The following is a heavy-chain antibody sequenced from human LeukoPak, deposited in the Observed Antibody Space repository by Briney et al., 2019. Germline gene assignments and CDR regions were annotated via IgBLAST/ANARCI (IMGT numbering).Heavy chain of an antibody. D-gene: IGHD6-13*01. J-gene: IGHJ4*02. CDR3: ARGDLQQLTSYYFDY. CDR1: GGSISSGGYY. CDR2: IYYSGST. Sequence: SETLSLTCTVSGGSISSGGYYWSWIRQHPGKGLEWIGYIYYSGSTYYNPSLKSRVTISVDTSKNQFSLKRSSVTAADTAVYYCARGDLQQLTSYYFDYWGQGTLVTVSS. V-gene: IGHV4-31*03.